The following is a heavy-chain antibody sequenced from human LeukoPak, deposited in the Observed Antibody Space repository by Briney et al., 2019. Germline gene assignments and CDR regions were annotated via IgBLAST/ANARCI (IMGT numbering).Heavy chain of an antibody. CDR1: RHSFTSYW. CDR3: ARLRGSGSYLVDY. V-gene: IGHV5-51*01. J-gene: IGHJ4*02. CDR2: IYPGDSDT. D-gene: IGHD3-10*01. Sequence: GESLKISCKGSRHSFTSYWIGWVRQMPGRGLEWMGIIYPGDSDTRYSPSFQGQVTISADKSITTAYVQWSSLKVSDTAMYYCARLRGSGSYLVDYWGQGTLVTVSS.